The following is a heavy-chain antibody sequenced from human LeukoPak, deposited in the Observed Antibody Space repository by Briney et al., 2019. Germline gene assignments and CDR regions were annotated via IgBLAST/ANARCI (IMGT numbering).Heavy chain of an antibody. CDR2: IDFNSGGT. CDR3: ARGGSGSGYLYYFDY. CDR1: GHSFSDYS. D-gene: IGHD3-10*01. Sequence: ASVMVSCKASGHSFSDYSMHWVRLAPGQGLEWMGRIDFNSGGTTYAHNFQGRVTMTRDTSINTVYMELSGLTSDDTAVCYCARGGSGSGYLYYFDYWGQGTLVSVPS. V-gene: IGHV1-2*06. J-gene: IGHJ4*02.